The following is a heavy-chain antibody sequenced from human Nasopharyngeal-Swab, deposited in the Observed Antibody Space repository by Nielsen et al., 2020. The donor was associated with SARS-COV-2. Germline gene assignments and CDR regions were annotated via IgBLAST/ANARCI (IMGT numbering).Heavy chain of an antibody. Sequence: GESLKISCAASGFTFSSYAMHWVRQAPGKGLEWVAVISYDGSNKYYADSVKGRFTISRDNSKNTLYLQMNSLKTEDTAVYYCTTRYSGSYPWGQGTLVTVSS. V-gene: IGHV3-30-3*01. CDR2: ISYDGSNK. J-gene: IGHJ5*02. D-gene: IGHD1-26*01. CDR3: TTRYSGSYP. CDR1: GFTFSSYA.